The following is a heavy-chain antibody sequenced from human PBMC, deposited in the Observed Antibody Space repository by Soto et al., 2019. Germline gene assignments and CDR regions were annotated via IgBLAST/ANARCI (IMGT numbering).Heavy chain of an antibody. CDR3: ARQYCITTSCYIGMDV. CDR1: GYSFTSYW. D-gene: IGHD2-2*02. V-gene: IGHV5-51*01. J-gene: IGHJ6*02. CDR2: IYPGDSDT. Sequence: PGESLKISCKGSGYSFTSYWIAWVRQMPGKGLEWMGIIYPGDSDTRYSPSFQGQVSISADKSISTAYLQWSSLKASDTAIYYCARQYCITTSCYIGMDVWGQGTTVTVSS.